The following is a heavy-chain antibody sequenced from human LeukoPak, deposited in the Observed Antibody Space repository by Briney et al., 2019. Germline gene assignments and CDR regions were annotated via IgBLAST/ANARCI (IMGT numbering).Heavy chain of an antibody. V-gene: IGHV1-18*01. CDR2: ISVYYGNT. Sequence: ASVKVSCKASGYTFPIYGITWVRQAPGQGLEWMGWISVYYGNTNYAQKLQGRVTMTTDTSTSTAYMELSRLRSDDTAVYYCARDEAYCGGDCSIPDWGQGTLVTVSS. CDR3: ARDEAYCGGDCSIPD. D-gene: IGHD2-21*02. J-gene: IGHJ4*02. CDR1: GYTFPIYG.